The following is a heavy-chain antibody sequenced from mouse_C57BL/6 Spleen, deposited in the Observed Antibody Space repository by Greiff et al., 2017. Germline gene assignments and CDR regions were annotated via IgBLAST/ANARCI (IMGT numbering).Heavy chain of an antibody. Sequence: QLKQSGAELVKPGAPVKISCKASGYAFSSYWMNWVKQRPGKGLEWIGQIYPGDGDTNYNGKFKGKATLTADKSSSTAYMQLSSLTSEDSAVYFCARAGGDWYFDVWGTGTTVTVSS. CDR3: ARAGGDWYFDV. CDR1: GYAFSSYW. J-gene: IGHJ1*03. V-gene: IGHV1-80*01. CDR2: IYPGDGDT.